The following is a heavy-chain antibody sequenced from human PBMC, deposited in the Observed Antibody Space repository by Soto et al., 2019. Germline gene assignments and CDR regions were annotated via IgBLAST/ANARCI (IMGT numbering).Heavy chain of an antibody. CDR3: AKEYKNYLDY. J-gene: IGHJ4*02. CDR1: GFTFSSYG. Sequence: QVQLVESGGGVVQPGRSLRLSCAASGFTFSSYGMHWVRQAPGKGLEWVAVISYDGSNKYYADSVKGRFTISRDNSKNTLYLQMNSLGAEDTAVYYCAKEYKNYLDYWGQGTLVTVSS. CDR2: ISYDGSNK. D-gene: IGHD1-20*01. V-gene: IGHV3-30*18.